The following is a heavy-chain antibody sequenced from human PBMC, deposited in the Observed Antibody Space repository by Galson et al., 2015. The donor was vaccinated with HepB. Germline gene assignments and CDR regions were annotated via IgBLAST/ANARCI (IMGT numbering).Heavy chain of an antibody. D-gene: IGHD5-18*01. CDR1: GFTFSSYA. J-gene: IGHJ3*02. V-gene: IGHV3-23*01. Sequence: SLRLSCAASGFTFSSYAMSWVRQAPGKGLEWVSAISGSGGSTYYADSVKGRFTISRDNSKNTLYLQMNSLRAEDTAVYYCAKDIITGYSYLSDAFDIWGQGTMVTVSS. CDR3: AKDIITGYSYLSDAFDI. CDR2: ISGSGGST.